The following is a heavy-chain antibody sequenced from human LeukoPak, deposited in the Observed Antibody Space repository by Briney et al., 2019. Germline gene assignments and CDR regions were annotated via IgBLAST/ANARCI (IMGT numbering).Heavy chain of an antibody. CDR1: GGTFGSYA. D-gene: IGHD3-22*01. CDR2: IIPIFGTA. J-gene: IGHJ3*02. V-gene: IGHV1-69*13. CDR3: ASPMGPTYYYDSTDAFDI. Sequence: ASVKVSCKASGGTFGSYAISWVRQAPGQGLEWMGGIIPIFGTANYAQKFQGRVTITADESTSTAYMELSSLRSEDTAVYYCASPMGPTYYYDSTDAFDIWGQGTMVTVSS.